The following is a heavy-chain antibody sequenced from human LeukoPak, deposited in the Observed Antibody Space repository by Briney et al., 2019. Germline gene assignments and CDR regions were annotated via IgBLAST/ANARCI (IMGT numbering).Heavy chain of an antibody. CDR3: ARDRRAVAGPAFDY. CDR1: GGSITNYY. V-gene: IGHV4-38-2*02. D-gene: IGHD6-19*01. Sequence: SETLSLTCTVSGGSITNYYWNWIRQPPGKGLEWIGSMFRTGTTYYNPSLQSRVTISIDTSKNQFSLRMSSVTAADTAVYYCARDRRAVAGPAFDYWGQGTLVTVSS. CDR2: MFRTGTT. J-gene: IGHJ4*02.